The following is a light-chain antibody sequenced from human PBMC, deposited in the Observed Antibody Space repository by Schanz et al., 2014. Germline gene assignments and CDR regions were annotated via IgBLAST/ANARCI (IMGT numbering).Light chain of an antibody. Sequence: EIVMTQSPATLSMSPGGRATLSCRASQSVSSSYLAWYQQKPGQAPRLLIYGASTRATGIPDRFSGSGSGTDFTLTISSLEPEDFAVYYCQQYGSSPPWTFGQGTKVEIK. V-gene: IGKV3-20*01. CDR2: GAS. CDR3: QQYGSSPPWT. CDR1: QSVSSSY. J-gene: IGKJ1*01.